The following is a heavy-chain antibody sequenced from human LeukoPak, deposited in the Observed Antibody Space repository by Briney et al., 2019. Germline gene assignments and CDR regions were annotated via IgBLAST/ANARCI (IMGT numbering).Heavy chain of an antibody. D-gene: IGHD3-22*01. CDR1: GGTFSSYA. Sequence: SVKVSCKASGGTFSSYAISWVRQAPGQGLEWMGGIIPIFGTANYAQKFQGRVTITADESTSTAYMELGSLRSEDTAVYYCAREDSSGYDGWFDPWGQGTLVTVSS. CDR3: AREDSSGYDGWFDP. V-gene: IGHV1-69*13. CDR2: IIPIFGTA. J-gene: IGHJ5*02.